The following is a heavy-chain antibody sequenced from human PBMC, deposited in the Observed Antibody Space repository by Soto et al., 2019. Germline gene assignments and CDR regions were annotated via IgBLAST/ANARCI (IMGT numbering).Heavy chain of an antibody. V-gene: IGHV3-23*01. CDR1: AFTFSSYA. D-gene: IGHD3-22*01. J-gene: IGHJ4*02. CDR3: ARVSYYYASSGYYCFDC. Sequence: GGSLRLSCSASAFTFSSYAVSWVRQAPGKGPECISSISGSGSTIYYADSVKGRFTISRDNSKNTLYLQISSLRSEYTAVYDSARVSYYYASSGYYCFDCWGQGSLVTVSS. CDR2: ISGSGSTI.